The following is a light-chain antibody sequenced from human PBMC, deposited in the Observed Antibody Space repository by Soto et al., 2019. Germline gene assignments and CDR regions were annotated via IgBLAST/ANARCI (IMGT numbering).Light chain of an antibody. V-gene: IGLV2-14*01. CDR1: SSDVGGYNY. J-gene: IGLJ2*01. Sequence: QPVLTQPASVSGSPGQSITISCTGTSSDVGGYNYVSWYQQHPGKAPKLMIYDVSNRPSGVSNRFSGSKSGNTASLTISGLQAEDEADYYCSSYTSSSTSVVFGGGTKVTVL. CDR3: SSYTSSSTSVV. CDR2: DVS.